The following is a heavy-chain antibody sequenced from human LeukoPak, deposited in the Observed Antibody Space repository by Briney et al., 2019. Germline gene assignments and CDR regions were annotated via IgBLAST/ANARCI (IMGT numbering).Heavy chain of an antibody. Sequence: GGSLRLSCAVSGFTFSNAWMSWVRQAPGKGLEWVGRIKRKTDGGTTDYAAPVEGRFTISRDDSKNTLYLQMNSLKTDDTAVYYCTTVVRGVITYFDYWGQGTLVTVSS. CDR3: TTVVRGVITYFDY. D-gene: IGHD3-10*01. V-gene: IGHV3-15*01. J-gene: IGHJ4*02. CDR2: IKRKTDGGTT. CDR1: GFTFSNAW.